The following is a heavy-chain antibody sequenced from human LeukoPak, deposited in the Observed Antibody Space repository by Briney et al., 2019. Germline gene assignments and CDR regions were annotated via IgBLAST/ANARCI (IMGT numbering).Heavy chain of an antibody. Sequence: SETLSLTCAVSGYSISSGYYWGWLRQPPGKGLEWIGNIYPSGNTYYNPSLKSRVTISLDTSKNQFSLKLSSVTAADTAVYYCARTQGRYYFDYWGQGTLATVSS. J-gene: IGHJ4*02. CDR3: ARTQGRYYFDY. CDR2: IYPSGNT. CDR1: GYSISSGYY. V-gene: IGHV4-38-2*01.